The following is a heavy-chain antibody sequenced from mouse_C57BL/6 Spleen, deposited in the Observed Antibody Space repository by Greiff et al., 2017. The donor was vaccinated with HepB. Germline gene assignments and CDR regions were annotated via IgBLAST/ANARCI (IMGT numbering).Heavy chain of an antibody. CDR2: IYWDDDK. V-gene: IGHV8-12*01. D-gene: IGHD1-1*01. J-gene: IGHJ4*01. CDR1: GFSLSTSGMG. CDR3: ARRIDYGSSSYAMDY. Sequence: QVTLKESGPGILQSSQTLSLTCSFSGFSLSTSGMGVSWIRQPSGKGLEWLAHIYWDDDKRYNPSLKSRLTISKDTSRNQVFLKSTSVDTADTATYYCARRIDYGSSSYAMDYWGQGTSVTVAS.